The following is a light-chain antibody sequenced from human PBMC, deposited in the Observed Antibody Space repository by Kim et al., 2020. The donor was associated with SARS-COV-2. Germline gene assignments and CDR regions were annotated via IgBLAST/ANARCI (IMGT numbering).Light chain of an antibody. CDR1: QSVSSQ. CDR3: LQRANWVT. J-gene: IGKJ4*01. Sequence: SLSPGERATLSCRASQSVSSQLAWYQQKPGQAPRLLIYDASDRATGIPARFSGSGSGTDFTLTISSLEPEDFAVYYCLQRANWVTFGGGTKVEIK. CDR2: DAS. V-gene: IGKV3-11*01.